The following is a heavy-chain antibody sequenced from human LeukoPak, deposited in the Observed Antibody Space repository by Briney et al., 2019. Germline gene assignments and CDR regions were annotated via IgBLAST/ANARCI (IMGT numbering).Heavy chain of an antibody. CDR1: GGSFSGYY. CDR2: INHSGST. CDR3: ARGQRYYDSSGYYYVPPFDY. J-gene: IGHJ4*02. Sequence: SETLSLTCAVYGGSFSGYYWSWIRQPPGKGLEWIGEINHSGSTNYNPPLKSRVTISVDTSKNQFSLKLSSVTAADTAVYYCARGQRYYDSSGYYYVPPFDYWGQGTLVTVSS. V-gene: IGHV4-34*01. D-gene: IGHD3-22*01.